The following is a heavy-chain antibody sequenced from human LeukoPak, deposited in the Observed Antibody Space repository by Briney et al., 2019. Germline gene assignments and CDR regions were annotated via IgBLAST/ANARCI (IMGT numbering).Heavy chain of an antibody. Sequence: SETLSLTCTVSGGSISSYYWSWIRQPPGKGLEWIGYIYYSWSTNYNSSIKSRVTISVDTSKNQFSLKLSSVTAADTAVYYCATVDILTGHDAFDIWGQGTMVTVSS. CDR3: ATVDILTGHDAFDI. CDR2: IYYSWST. CDR1: GGSISSYY. V-gene: IGHV4-59*08. D-gene: IGHD3-9*01. J-gene: IGHJ3*02.